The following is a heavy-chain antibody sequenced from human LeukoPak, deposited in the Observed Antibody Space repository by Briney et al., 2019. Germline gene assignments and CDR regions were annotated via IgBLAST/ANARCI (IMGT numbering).Heavy chain of an antibody. J-gene: IGHJ4*02. D-gene: IGHD5-18*01. CDR2: IRYDGSEK. V-gene: IGHV3-30*02. CDR1: GFTFSNYG. CDR3: AKGYSYGIDY. Sequence: GGSLRLSCAASGFTFSNYGMHWVRQAPGKGLEWVAFIRYDGSEKYYADSVKGRFTFSRDNSKNTLYLQMNSLRAEDTAVYYCAKGYSYGIDYWGQGTPVTVSS.